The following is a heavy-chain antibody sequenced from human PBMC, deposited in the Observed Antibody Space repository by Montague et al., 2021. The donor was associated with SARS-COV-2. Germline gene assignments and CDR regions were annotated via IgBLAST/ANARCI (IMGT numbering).Heavy chain of an antibody. CDR1: GGSITNYF. D-gene: IGHD5-24*01. CDR3: ARAVVGAKTATIES. Sequence: SETLSLTCSVSGGSITNYFWGWIRQSPGKGLEWVGYMHSTGSTAYNPSLKSRVIISVDTSKTQISLKLSSVSAADTALYYCARAVVGAKTATIESGGQGTLGTVSA. CDR2: MHSTGST. J-gene: IGHJ4*02. V-gene: IGHV4-59*01.